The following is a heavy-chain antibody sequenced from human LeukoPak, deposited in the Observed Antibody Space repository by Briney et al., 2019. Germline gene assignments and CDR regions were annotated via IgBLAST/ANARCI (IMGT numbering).Heavy chain of an antibody. J-gene: IGHJ4*02. D-gene: IGHD3-10*01. CDR2: IIPIFGTA. Sequence: SVKVSCKASGGTSSSYAISWVRQAPGQGLEWMGRIIPIFGTANYAQKFQGRVTITTDESTSTAYMELSSLRSEDTAVYYCAGVRDYGSGSPGPFDYWGQGTLVTVSS. CDR3: AGVRDYGSGSPGPFDY. V-gene: IGHV1-69*05. CDR1: GGTSSSYA.